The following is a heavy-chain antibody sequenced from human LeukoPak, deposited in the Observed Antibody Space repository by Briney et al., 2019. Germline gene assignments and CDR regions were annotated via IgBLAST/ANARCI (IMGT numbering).Heavy chain of an antibody. CDR1: GFTFSSYA. Sequence: GGSLRLSCAASGFTFSSYAMSWVRQAPGKGLGWVSTITTSGGSTYYSDSVKGRFTISRDNSKNTLYLQVNSLRAEDTAVYYCAKDLNSYGYYYYGMDVWGQGTTVTVSS. CDR3: AKDLNSYGYYYYGMDV. D-gene: IGHD5-18*01. CDR2: ITTSGGST. V-gene: IGHV3-23*01. J-gene: IGHJ6*02.